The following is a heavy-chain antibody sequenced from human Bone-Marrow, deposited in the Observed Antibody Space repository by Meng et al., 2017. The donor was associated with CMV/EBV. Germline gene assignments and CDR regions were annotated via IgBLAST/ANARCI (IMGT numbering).Heavy chain of an antibody. V-gene: IGHV3-53*01. CDR3: ARSIVPAAADAFDI. D-gene: IGHD2-2*01. J-gene: IGHJ3*02. Sequence: GESLKISCAASGFTVSSNYMGWVRQAPGKGLEWVSVIYSGGSTYYADSVKGRFTISRDNSKNTLYLQMNSLRAEDTAVYYCARSIVPAAADAFDIWGQGTMVTVSS. CDR1: GFTVSSNY. CDR2: IYSGGST.